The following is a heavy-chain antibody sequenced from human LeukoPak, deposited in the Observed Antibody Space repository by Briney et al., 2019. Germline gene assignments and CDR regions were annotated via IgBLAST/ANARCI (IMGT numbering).Heavy chain of an antibody. CDR3: ARDLGLRGVTNWFDP. V-gene: IGHV1-46*01. Sequence: ASVKVSCKASAYTFSTYLMHWVRQAPGQGLEWMGIIDPSGGSTGYAQKFQGRVTMTRDTSTGTVYMELSSLRSEDTAVYYCARDLGLRGVTNWFDPWGQGTLVTVSS. J-gene: IGHJ5*02. D-gene: IGHD3-10*01. CDR1: AYTFSTYL. CDR2: IDPSGGST.